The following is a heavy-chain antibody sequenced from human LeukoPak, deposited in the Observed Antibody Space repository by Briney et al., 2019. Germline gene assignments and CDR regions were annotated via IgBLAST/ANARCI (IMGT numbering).Heavy chain of an antibody. D-gene: IGHD1-7*01. CDR1: GYTFTGYY. CDR3: ARDGNYRPDY. Sequence: ASVKVSCKASGYTFTGYYIHWVRQAPGQGLEWMGWISTYNGNTNYAQNLQGRVTMTTDTSTSTAYMELRSLRSDDTAVYYCARDGNYRPDYWGQGTLVTVSS. CDR2: ISTYNGNT. V-gene: IGHV1-18*04. J-gene: IGHJ4*02.